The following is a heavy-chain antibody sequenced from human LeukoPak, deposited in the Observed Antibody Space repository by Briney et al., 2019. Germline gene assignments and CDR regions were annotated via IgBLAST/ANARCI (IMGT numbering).Heavy chain of an antibody. J-gene: IGHJ5*02. V-gene: IGHV3-74*01. CDR2: INNDGSST. CDR1: GFTFSSYR. CDR3: ARPTKEGSSWYWWFDP. D-gene: IGHD6-13*01. Sequence: PGWSLRLSCAASGFTFSSYRMHWVRQAPGKGLVWVSRINNDGSSTSYADSVKGRFTISRDNAKNTLYLQMNSLRAEDTAVYYCARPTKEGSSWYWWFDPWGQGTLVTVSS.